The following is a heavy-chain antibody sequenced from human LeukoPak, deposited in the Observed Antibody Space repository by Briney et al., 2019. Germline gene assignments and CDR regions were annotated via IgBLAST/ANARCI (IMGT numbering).Heavy chain of an antibody. CDR3: ARGPTYYDFWSGYPSDYYGMDV. D-gene: IGHD3-3*01. Sequence: SETLSLTCTVSGGSISSYYWSWIRQPPGKGLEWIGYIYYSGSTNYNPSLKSRVTISVDTSKNQFSLKLSSVTAADTAVYYCARGPTYYDFWSGYPSDYYGMDVWGQGTTVTVSS. J-gene: IGHJ6*02. CDR1: GGSISSYY. V-gene: IGHV4-59*01. CDR2: IYYSGST.